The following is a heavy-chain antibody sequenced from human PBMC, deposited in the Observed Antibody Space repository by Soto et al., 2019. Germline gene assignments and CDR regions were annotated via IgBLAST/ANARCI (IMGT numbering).Heavy chain of an antibody. D-gene: IGHD3-22*01. CDR3: ASRSYYDSSGYYWYYFDY. CDR1: GFTFSSYA. CDR2: VSGSGSST. Sequence: PGGSLRLSCAASGFTFSSYAMSWVRQAPGKGLECVSAVSGSGSSTYYADSVKGRFTISRDNSKNTVYLQMNSLRAEDTAVYYCASRSYYDSSGYYWYYFDYWGQGALVTVSS. J-gene: IGHJ4*02. V-gene: IGHV3-23*01.